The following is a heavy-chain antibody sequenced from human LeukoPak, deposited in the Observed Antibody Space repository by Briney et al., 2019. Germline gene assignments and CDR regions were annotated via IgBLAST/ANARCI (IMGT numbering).Heavy chain of an antibody. Sequence: PGGSLRLSCAASGFTFSSHEMHWVRQAPGKGLEWVSYISSSDSTIYYADSVKGRFTISRDNAKNSLYLQMNSLRAEDTAVYYCARDYGGSSPFDYWGQGTLVTVSS. CDR3: ARDYGGSSPFDY. J-gene: IGHJ4*02. CDR1: GFTFSSHE. V-gene: IGHV3-48*03. D-gene: IGHD4-23*01. CDR2: ISSSDSTI.